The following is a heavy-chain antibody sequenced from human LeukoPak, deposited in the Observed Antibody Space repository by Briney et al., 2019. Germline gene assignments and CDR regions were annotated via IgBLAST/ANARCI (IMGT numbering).Heavy chain of an antibody. CDR2: IYSGGST. CDR1: GFTVSSSY. CDR3: ARGGTSSWYHYYYGMDV. Sequence: GGSLRLSCAASGFTVSSSYMSWVRQAPGKGLEWVSVIYSGGSTYYADSVKGRFTISRDNSKNTLYLQMNSLRAEDTAVYYCARGGTSSWYHYYYGMDVWGQGTTVAVSS. V-gene: IGHV3-66*01. D-gene: IGHD6-13*01. J-gene: IGHJ6*02.